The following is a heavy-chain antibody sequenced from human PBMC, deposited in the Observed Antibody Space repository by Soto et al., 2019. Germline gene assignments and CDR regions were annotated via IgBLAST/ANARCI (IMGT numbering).Heavy chain of an antibody. CDR1: GFTFSSYG. Sequence: QVQLVESGGGVVQPGRSLRLSCAASGFTFSSYGMHWVRQAPGKGLEWVAVISYDGSNKYYADSVKGRFTISRDNSKNTLYLQMNSLRAEDTAVYYCAKEFAPGSKNYWGQGTLVTVSS. J-gene: IGHJ4*02. CDR2: ISYDGSNK. CDR3: AKEFAPGSKNY. V-gene: IGHV3-30*18. D-gene: IGHD3-10*01.